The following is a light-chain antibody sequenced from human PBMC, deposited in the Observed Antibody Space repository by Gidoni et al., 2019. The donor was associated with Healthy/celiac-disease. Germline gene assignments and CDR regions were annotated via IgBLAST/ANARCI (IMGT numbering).Light chain of an antibody. J-gene: IGKJ5*01. CDR1: QSISSY. Sequence: DIQMTQSPSSLSASVGDRVTINCRASQSISSYLNWYQQKPGKAPKLLIYAASSLQSGVPSRFSGSGSGTDFTLTISSLQPEDFATYYCQQSYSTPITFXQXTRLEIK. V-gene: IGKV1-39*01. CDR3: QQSYSTPIT. CDR2: AAS.